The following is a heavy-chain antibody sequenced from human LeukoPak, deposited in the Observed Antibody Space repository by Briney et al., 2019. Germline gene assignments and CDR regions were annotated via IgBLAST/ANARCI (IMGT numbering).Heavy chain of an antibody. V-gene: IGHV4-34*01. CDR3: ARSRRYFDWLPYDY. D-gene: IGHD3-9*01. CDR2: INHSGST. Sequence: PSETLSLTCAVYGGSFSGYYWSWIRQPPGKGLEWIGEINHSGSTNYNPSLKSRVTISVDTSKNQFSLKLSSVTAADTAVYYCARSRRYFDWLPYDYWGQGTLVTVSS. CDR1: GGSFSGYY. J-gene: IGHJ4*02.